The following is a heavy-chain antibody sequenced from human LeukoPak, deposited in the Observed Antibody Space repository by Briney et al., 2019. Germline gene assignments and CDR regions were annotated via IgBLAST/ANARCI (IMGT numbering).Heavy chain of an antibody. Sequence: ASVKVSCKASGYTFTSYGISWVRQAPGQGLEWMGWISAYNGNTNSAQKLQGRVTMTTDTSTSTAYMELRNLRSDDTAVYYCARTDLRGSYYLPRPWGQGTLVTVSS. J-gene: IGHJ5*02. D-gene: IGHD1-26*01. CDR3: ARTDLRGSYYLPRP. CDR2: ISAYNGNT. V-gene: IGHV1-18*01. CDR1: GYTFTSYG.